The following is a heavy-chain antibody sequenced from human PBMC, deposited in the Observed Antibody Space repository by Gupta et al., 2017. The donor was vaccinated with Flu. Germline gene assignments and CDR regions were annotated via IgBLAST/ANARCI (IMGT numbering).Heavy chain of an antibody. CDR1: GFTFRNHW. J-gene: IGHJ4*02. CDR3: ARDEYADYKPFDY. D-gene: IGHD4-11*01. Sequence: EVQLVESGGGLVQPGGSLRLSCEVSGFTFRNHWMNWVRQAPGKGLVWVSRINTDGSSTSSADAVRGRFTISRDNAKNTLYLQMNSLRAEDTAVYYCARDEYADYKPFDYWGQGTLVTVAS. CDR2: INTDGSST. V-gene: IGHV3-74*01.